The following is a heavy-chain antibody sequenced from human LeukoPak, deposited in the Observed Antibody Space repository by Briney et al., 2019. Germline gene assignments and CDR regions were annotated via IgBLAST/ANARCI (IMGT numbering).Heavy chain of an antibody. CDR3: ARGDSSSWYALYFDY. J-gene: IGHJ4*02. CDR1: GGSISSGSYY. Sequence: PSQTLSLTCTVSGGSISSGSYYWSWIRQPAGKGLEWIGRIYTSGSTNYNPSLKSRVTMSVDTSKNQFSLKLSSVTAADTAVYYCARGDSSSWYALYFDYWGQGTLVTVSS. D-gene: IGHD6-13*01. CDR2: IYTSGST. V-gene: IGHV4-61*02.